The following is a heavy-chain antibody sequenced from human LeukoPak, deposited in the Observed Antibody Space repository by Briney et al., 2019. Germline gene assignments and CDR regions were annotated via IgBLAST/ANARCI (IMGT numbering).Heavy chain of an antibody. D-gene: IGHD3-10*01. V-gene: IGHV3-74*01. Sequence: PGGSLRLSCVASGFTFTSYSMHWVRQAPGKGLLWVSRINSDGSSTSYADSVKGRFTISRDNAKNTLYLQMNSLRAEDTAVYYCARGRMVRGVIKDDAFDIWGQGTMVTVSS. J-gene: IGHJ3*02. CDR3: ARGRMVRGVIKDDAFDI. CDR2: INSDGSST. CDR1: GFTFTSYS.